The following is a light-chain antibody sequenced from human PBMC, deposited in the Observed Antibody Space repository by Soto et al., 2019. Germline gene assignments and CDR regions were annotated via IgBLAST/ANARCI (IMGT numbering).Light chain of an antibody. CDR3: QQYGGSPLVT. Sequence: EVVLTQSPGTLSLSPGERATLSCRASQSVCNNYLSWYQKKPGQTPRLLIYGASSRATGIPDRFSGSGSGKDFTLTITRLEPDDSAVYYCQQYGGSPLVTFGGGTKVEIK. CDR1: QSVCNNY. V-gene: IGKV3-20*01. CDR2: GAS. J-gene: IGKJ4*01.